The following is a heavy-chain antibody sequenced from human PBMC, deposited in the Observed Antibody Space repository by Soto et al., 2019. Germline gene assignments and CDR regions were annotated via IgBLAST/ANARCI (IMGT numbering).Heavy chain of an antibody. CDR1: GGSISSGDYY. Sequence: SETLSLTCTVSGGSISSGDYYWSWIRQPPGKGLEWIGYIYYSGSTYYNPSLKSRVTISVDTSKNQFSLKLSPVTAADTAVYYCARGGSSTGGMDVWGQGTTVTVSS. V-gene: IGHV4-30-4*01. J-gene: IGHJ6*02. CDR3: ARGGSSTGGMDV. CDR2: IYYSGST. D-gene: IGHD2-2*01.